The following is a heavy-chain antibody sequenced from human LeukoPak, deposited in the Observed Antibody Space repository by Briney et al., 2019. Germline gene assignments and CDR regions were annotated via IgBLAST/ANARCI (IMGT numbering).Heavy chain of an antibody. J-gene: IGHJ3*02. D-gene: IGHD3-9*01. Sequence: PTETLSLTCTVSGGSISSYYWSWIRQPPGKGLEWIGYIYYSGSTNYNPSLKSRVTISVDTSKNQFSLKLSSVTAADTAVYYCAREVGVRYFDLADAFDIWGQGTMVTVSS. CDR1: GGSISSYY. CDR2: IYYSGST. V-gene: IGHV4-59*01. CDR3: AREVGVRYFDLADAFDI.